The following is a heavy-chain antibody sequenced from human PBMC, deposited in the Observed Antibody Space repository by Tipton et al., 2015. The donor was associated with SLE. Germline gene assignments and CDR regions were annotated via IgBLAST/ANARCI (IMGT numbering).Heavy chain of an antibody. V-gene: IGHV3-23*01. J-gene: IGHJ4*02. D-gene: IGHD6-19*01. CDR2: ISGSGGST. Sequence: GSLRLSCAASGFTFSSYAMSWVRQAPGKGLEWVSAISGSGGSTYYADSVKGRFTISRDNSKNTLYLQMNSLRAEDTAVYYCAKDDIPNEYSSGWLDYWGQGTLVTVSS. CDR1: GFTFSSYA. CDR3: AKDDIPNEYSSGWLDY.